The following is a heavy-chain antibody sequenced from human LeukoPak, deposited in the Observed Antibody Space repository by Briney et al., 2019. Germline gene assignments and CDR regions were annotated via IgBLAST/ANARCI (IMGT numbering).Heavy chain of an antibody. CDR2: VSYRGST. D-gene: IGHD3/OR15-3a*01. CDR3: ARRAGTGDRDYFDS. J-gene: IGHJ4*02. Sequence: SETLSLTGTVSGGSISSNCWCWIRQPPGKGLEYIGYVSYRGSTNYNPSLKSRVTVSAVTSKNQFSLRLSSVTAADTAIYYCARRAGTGDRDYFDSWGQGTLVTVSS. V-gene: IGHV4-59*08. CDR1: GGSISSNC.